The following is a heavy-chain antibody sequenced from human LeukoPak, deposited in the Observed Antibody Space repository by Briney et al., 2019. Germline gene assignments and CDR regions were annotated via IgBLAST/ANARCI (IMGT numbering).Heavy chain of an antibody. CDR3: VYCGRWASGSYQLGT. J-gene: IGHJ5*02. V-gene: IGHV1-2*02. Sequence: ASVKVSCKASGYTFTDYYIHWVRQAPGQGLEWMGWINPKRGATKYAQKFQGRVTMTRDTAISTAYMELSSLTSDDTAVYYCVYCGRWASGSYQLGTWGQGTLVTVSS. CDR1: GYTFTDYY. CDR2: INPKRGAT. D-gene: IGHD1-26*01.